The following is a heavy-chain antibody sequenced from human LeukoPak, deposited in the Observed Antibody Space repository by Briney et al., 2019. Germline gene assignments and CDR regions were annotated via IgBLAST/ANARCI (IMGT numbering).Heavy chain of an antibody. CDR3: ARDLLDCSGGTCYTPGLDV. D-gene: IGHD2-15*01. Sequence: GGSLRLSCAASGFTFSSYGMHWVRQAPGKGLEWVAVIWYDGSNKYYADSVKGRFTISRDNSKNTVYLQMNSLRAEDTAVYYCARDLLDCSGGTCYTPGLDVWGQGTTVSVSS. CDR2: IWYDGSNK. V-gene: IGHV3-33*01. J-gene: IGHJ6*02. CDR1: GFTFSSYG.